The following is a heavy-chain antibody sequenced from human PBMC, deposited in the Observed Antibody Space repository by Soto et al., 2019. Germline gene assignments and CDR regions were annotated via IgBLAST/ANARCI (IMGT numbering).Heavy chain of an antibody. CDR3: AKDDKGRIAVSGIDY. CDR1: GFTFSSYG. D-gene: IGHD6-19*01. CDR2: ISYDGRNK. Sequence: QVQLVESGGGVVQPGRSLRLSCAASGFTFSSYGMHWVRQAPGKGLEWVAVISYDGRNKYYADSVKGRFTISRDNSKNTLYLQMNSLRADDTAVYYCAKDDKGRIAVSGIDYWGQGTLVTVSS. V-gene: IGHV3-30*18. J-gene: IGHJ4*02.